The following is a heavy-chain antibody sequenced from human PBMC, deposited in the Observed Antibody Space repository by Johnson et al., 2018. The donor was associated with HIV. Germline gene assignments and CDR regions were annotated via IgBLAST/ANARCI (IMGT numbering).Heavy chain of an antibody. CDR2: ISYDGSNK. D-gene: IGHD2-15*01. CDR1: GFNFSDYA. CDR3: AREMVAAKDAFDI. J-gene: IGHJ3*02. Sequence: QVQLVESGGNVVQPGRSLRLSCAASGFNFSDYAMHWVRQAPGKGLEWVAVISYDGSNKYYPDSVKGRFTIYRVNFKNTLYLQIDILRADDTAVYFCAREMVAAKDAFDIWGQGTMVTVSS. V-gene: IGHV3-30*14.